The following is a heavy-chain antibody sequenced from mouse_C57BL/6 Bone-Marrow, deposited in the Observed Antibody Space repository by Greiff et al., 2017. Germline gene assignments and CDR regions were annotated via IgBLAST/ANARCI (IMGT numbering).Heavy chain of an antibody. CDR1: GYTFTDYN. CDR3: ARGPLITTVVSFDY. D-gene: IGHD1-1*01. Sequence: EVKLEESGPELVKPGASVKMSCKASGYTFTDYNMHWVKQSHGKSLEWIGYINPNNGGTSYNQKFKGKATLTVNKSSSTAYMELRSLTSEDSAVYYCARGPLITTVVSFDYWGQGTTLTVSS. J-gene: IGHJ2*01. V-gene: IGHV1-22*01. CDR2: INPNNGGT.